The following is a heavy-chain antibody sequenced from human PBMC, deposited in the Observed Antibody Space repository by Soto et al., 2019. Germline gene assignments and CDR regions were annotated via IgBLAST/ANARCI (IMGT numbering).Heavy chain of an antibody. V-gene: IGHV1-46*01. CDR2: INPSGGST. J-gene: IGHJ5*02. CDR3: ARGSWVVVVPAAHRYNWFDR. Sequence: ASVNVSCKASGYTFTSYYMHWVRQAPGQGLEWMGIINPSGGSTSYAQKFQGRVTMTRDTSTSTVYMELSSLRSEDTAVYYCARGSWVVVVPAAHRYNWFDRWCKSTMV. CDR1: GYTFTSYY. D-gene: IGHD2-2*01.